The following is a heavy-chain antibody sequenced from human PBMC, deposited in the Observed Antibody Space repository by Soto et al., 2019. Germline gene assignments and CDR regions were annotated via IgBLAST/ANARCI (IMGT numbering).Heavy chain of an antibody. Sequence: QVQLVESGGGVVKPGRSLRLSCAASEFTFSRYTMHWIRQAPGKGLEWGAVISDDGSQKYHTDSVKGRFTISRDNFKNTLYLEMNGLRSEDTAVYYCARAESSSWHNFDYWGQGTLVTVSS. V-gene: IGHV3-30-3*01. J-gene: IGHJ4*02. CDR1: EFTFSRYT. CDR3: ARAESSSWHNFDY. D-gene: IGHD6-13*01. CDR2: ISDDGSQK.